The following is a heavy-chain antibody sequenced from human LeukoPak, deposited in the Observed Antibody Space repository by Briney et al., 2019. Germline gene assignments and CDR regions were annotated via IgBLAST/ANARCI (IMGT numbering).Heavy chain of an antibody. D-gene: IGHD3-10*01. CDR3: ARDLIFDY. V-gene: IGHV3-21*01. Sequence: GGSLRLSCTASGFTFSGYSMNWIRQAPGKGLEWVSSFGTRSTSVYHAGSVKGRFAISRDNAKNSLYLQMNSLRAEDTALYYCARDLIFDYWGQGTLVTVSS. CDR1: GFTFSGYS. J-gene: IGHJ4*02. CDR2: FGTRSTSV.